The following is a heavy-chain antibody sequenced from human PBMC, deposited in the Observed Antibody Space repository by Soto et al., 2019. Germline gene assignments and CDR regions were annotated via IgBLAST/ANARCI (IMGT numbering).Heavy chain of an antibody. V-gene: IGHV1-46*01. J-gene: IGHJ4*02. CDR2: VNPSGGHA. CDR1: GDTFTDYY. Sequence: QVQLMQSGAEVKKPGASVKVSCKASGDTFTDYYIHWVRQAPGQGLEWMGTVNPSGGHATYAQQFLGSVPIPRDTSTSPLHMELTGLTSDDTAVYSCARGGHVVVVTAALDYWGQGTLVTVSS. D-gene: IGHD2-21*02. CDR3: ARGGHVVVVTAALDY.